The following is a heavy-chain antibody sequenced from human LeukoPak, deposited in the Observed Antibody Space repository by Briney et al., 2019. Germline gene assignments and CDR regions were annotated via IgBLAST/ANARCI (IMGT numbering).Heavy chain of an antibody. Sequence: GASVEVSCKASGGTFSSYAISWVRQAPGQGLEWMGRIIPILGIANYAQKFQGRVTITADKSTSTAYMELSSLRSEDTAVYYCARVRGMATNRGLDYWGQGTLVTVSS. V-gene: IGHV1-69*04. D-gene: IGHD7-27*01. J-gene: IGHJ4*02. CDR3: ARVRGMATNRGLDY. CDR1: GGTFSSYA. CDR2: IIPILGIA.